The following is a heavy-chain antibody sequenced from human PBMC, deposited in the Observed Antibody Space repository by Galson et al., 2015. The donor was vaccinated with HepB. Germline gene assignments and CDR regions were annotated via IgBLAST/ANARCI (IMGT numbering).Heavy chain of an antibody. CDR1: KLTFSNYD. D-gene: IGHD1-1*01. Sequence: SLRLSCAASKLTFSNYDMNRVRQAPGKGLEWVAVISYDGSKKYYGDSVKGRFTVSRDNSRNTLYLQMNSLRAEDTATYYCAKALGVKWNDVGGFDFWGQGTLVTVSS. J-gene: IGHJ4*02. CDR3: AKALGVKWNDVGGFDF. V-gene: IGHV3-30*18. CDR2: ISYDGSKK.